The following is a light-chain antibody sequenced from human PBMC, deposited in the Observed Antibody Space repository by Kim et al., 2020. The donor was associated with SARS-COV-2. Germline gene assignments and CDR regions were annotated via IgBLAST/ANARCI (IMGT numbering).Light chain of an antibody. Sequence: QSVLTQPPSVSAAPGQKVTISCSGSASNIANNYVSWYQQFPGTAPKVLIYDDIDRPSGTPDRFSGSKTGTSVTLVITGLQTGDEADYYCGTWDSSLSAVLFGGGTKLTVL. CDR3: GTWDSSLSAVL. CDR2: DDI. CDR1: ASNIANNY. J-gene: IGLJ2*01. V-gene: IGLV1-51*01.